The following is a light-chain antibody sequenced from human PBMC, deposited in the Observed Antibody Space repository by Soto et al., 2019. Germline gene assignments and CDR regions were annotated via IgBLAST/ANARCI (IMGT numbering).Light chain of an antibody. Sequence: IVLTQSPATLSLSPGERGTLSCRAIQSIGTSFAWYQQKPGQAPRIXIYDASNRATGIPARFSGSGSGTEFTLTISSLHSEDFAVYYCQQYTNSPITFGQGTRLEIK. J-gene: IGKJ5*01. V-gene: IGKV3-11*01. CDR3: QQYTNSPIT. CDR1: QSIGTS. CDR2: DAS.